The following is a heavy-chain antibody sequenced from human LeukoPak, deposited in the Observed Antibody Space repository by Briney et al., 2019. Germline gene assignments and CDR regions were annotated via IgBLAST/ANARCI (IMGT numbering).Heavy chain of an antibody. CDR3: ARYGSGSPYFDY. J-gene: IGHJ4*02. V-gene: IGHV3-33*01. Sequence: GGSLRLSCAASGFTFSSYGMHWVRQAPGKGLEWVAVIWYDGSNKYYADSVKGRFTISRDNSKNTLYLQMNSLRAEDTAVYYCARYGSGSPYFDYWGQGTLVTVSS. D-gene: IGHD3-10*01. CDR1: GFTFSSYG. CDR2: IWYDGSNK.